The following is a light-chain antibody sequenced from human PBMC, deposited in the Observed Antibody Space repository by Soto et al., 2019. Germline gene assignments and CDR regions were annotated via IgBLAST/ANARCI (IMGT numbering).Light chain of an antibody. CDR3: QQYGSPIT. J-gene: IGKJ5*01. Sequence: EIVLTQSPGTLSLSPGERATLSCRASQSVSSSYLAWYQQKPGQAPRLLIYGASSRATGIPDRFGGSGSGTDFTLTISRLEPEDFAMYYCQQYGSPITFGQGTRLEIK. V-gene: IGKV3-20*01. CDR2: GAS. CDR1: QSVSSSY.